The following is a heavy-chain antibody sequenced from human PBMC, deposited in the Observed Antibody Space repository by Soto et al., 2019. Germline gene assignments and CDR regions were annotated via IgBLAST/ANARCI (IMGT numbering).Heavy chain of an antibody. CDR2: TSYDGGKM. CDR3: ARVESSGTSKYFIDY. D-gene: IGHD3-10*01. Sequence: QVHLVESGGGVVQPGGSLRLSCAASGFTFQNYSMHWVRQAPGKGLEWLAVTSYDGGKMFYADSVQGRFTISRDNSKYTLELQMNSLRPGDTAVYYCARVESSGTSKYFIDYWGQGTLVTVSS. J-gene: IGHJ4*02. V-gene: IGHV3-30*03. CDR1: GFTFQNYS.